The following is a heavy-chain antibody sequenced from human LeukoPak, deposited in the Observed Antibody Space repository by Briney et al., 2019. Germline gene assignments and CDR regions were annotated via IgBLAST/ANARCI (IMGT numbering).Heavy chain of an antibody. J-gene: IGHJ3*02. D-gene: IGHD3-10*01. CDR3: ASGVSLWSGENAFDI. CDR2: IDPSDSYT. CDR1: GYSFTSYW. V-gene: IGHV5-10-1*01. Sequence: GESLKISCKGSGYSFTSYWISWVRQMPGKGLEWMGRIDPSDSYTNYSPSFQGHVTISADKSISTAYLQWSSLKASDTAMYYCASGVSLWSGENAFDIWGQGTMVTVSS.